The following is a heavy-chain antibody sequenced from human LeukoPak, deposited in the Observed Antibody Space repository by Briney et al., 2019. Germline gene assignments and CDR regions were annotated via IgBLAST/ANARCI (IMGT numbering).Heavy chain of an antibody. J-gene: IGHJ6*04. Sequence: GGSLRLSCAASGFTFSSYAMHWVRQAPGKGLEWVAVISYDGSNKYYADSVKGRFTISRDNSKNTLYLQMNSLRAEDTAVYYCARDTLDYYGMDVWGKGTTATVSS. CDR2: ISYDGSNK. CDR3: ARDTLDYYGMDV. CDR1: GFTFSSYA. V-gene: IGHV3-30*04.